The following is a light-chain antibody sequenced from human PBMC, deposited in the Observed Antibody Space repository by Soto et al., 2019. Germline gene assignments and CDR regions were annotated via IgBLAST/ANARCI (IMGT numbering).Light chain of an antibody. CDR3: QHYNSYSEA. Sequence: DIQMTQSPSTLSASVGDRVSITCLASQSISSWLAWYQQKPGKAPKLLIYKASSLESGVPSRFSGSGSGTEFTLTISSLQPDDFATYYCQHYNSYSEAFGQGSKV. CDR1: QSISSW. V-gene: IGKV1-5*03. CDR2: KAS. J-gene: IGKJ1*01.